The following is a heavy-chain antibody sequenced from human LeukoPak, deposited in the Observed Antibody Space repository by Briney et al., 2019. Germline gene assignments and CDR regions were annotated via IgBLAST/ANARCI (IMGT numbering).Heavy chain of an antibody. Sequence: ASVTVSCKASGYTFTSYDINWVRPATGQGLAWMGWMNPNSGNTGYAQKFQGRVTMTRNTSISTAYMELSSLRSEDTAVYYCARGQMVRGVHNWFDPWGQGTLVTVSS. V-gene: IGHV1-8*01. CDR2: MNPNSGNT. CDR3: ARGQMVRGVHNWFDP. J-gene: IGHJ5*02. CDR1: GYTFTSYD. D-gene: IGHD3-10*01.